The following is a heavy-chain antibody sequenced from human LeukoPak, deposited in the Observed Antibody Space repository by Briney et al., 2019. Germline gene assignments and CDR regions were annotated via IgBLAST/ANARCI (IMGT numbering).Heavy chain of an antibody. CDR2: IIGSGGST. D-gene: IGHD3-3*01. J-gene: IGHJ3*02. CDR1: GFTFSSYS. V-gene: IGHV3-23*01. Sequence: PGGSLRLSCAASGFTFSSYSMSWVRQAPGKGLEWVSAIIGSGGSTYYADSVKGRFTISRDNSKNTLYLQMNSLRAEDTAVYYCAKDPTFYDFWSGYSYAFDIWGQGTMVTVSS. CDR3: AKDPTFYDFWSGYSYAFDI.